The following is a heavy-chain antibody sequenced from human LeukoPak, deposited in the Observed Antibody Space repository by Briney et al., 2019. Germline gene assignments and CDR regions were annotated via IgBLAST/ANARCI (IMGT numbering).Heavy chain of an antibody. D-gene: IGHD3-16*02. Sequence: ASVKVSCKASGGTFSSYAISWVRQAPGQGLEWMGGIIPIFGTANYAQKFQGRVTITTDESTSTAYMELSSLRSEDTAVYYCATALGGDYVWGSYRMNAFDIWGQGTVVTVSS. CDR3: ATALGGDYVWGSYRMNAFDI. CDR1: GGTFSSYA. J-gene: IGHJ3*02. V-gene: IGHV1-69*05. CDR2: IIPIFGTA.